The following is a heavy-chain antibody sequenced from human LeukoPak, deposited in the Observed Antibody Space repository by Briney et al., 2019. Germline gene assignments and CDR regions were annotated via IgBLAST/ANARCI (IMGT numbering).Heavy chain of an antibody. CDR1: GDSVSSNSVT. D-gene: IGHD5-18*01. V-gene: IGHV6-1*01. Sequence: SQTLSLTCAISGDSVSSNSVTWNWIRQSPSRGLEWLGRTYYRSTWYNDYAVSVRGRITVNPDTSKNQFSLHLNSVTPEDTAVYYCARGGQGDGYSADEAFDIWGQGTMVTVS. J-gene: IGHJ3*02. CDR2: TYYRSTWYN. CDR3: ARGGQGDGYSADEAFDI.